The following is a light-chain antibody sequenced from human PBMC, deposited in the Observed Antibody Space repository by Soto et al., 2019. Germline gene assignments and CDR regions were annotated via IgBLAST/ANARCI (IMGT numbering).Light chain of an antibody. CDR3: EKYINWSWV. CDR2: ASS. CDR1: QSRGSNF. J-gene: IGKJ1*01. Sequence: EMVFTRCPGTLSLSPGTGGTRAGKISQSRGSNFLAWYQHKPGQDTRLLIYASSNRANGMPDRVSGLASGPSGTPTINRLEHEDLAVYYCEKYINWSWVVGQGTKVDIK. V-gene: IGKV3-20*01.